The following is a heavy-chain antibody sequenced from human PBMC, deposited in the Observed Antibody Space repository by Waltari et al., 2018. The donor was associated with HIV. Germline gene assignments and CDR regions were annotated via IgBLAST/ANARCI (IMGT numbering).Heavy chain of an antibody. J-gene: IGHJ4*02. Sequence: QLQLQESGPGLVKPSQTRSLTCTVSGGSIRSSISYWAWIRQPPGKGLEWIGSTYYSGSTYYNPSLKSRVTISVDTSKNQFSLKLSSVTAADTAVYYCARHHPSYDSSGYFYWGQGTLVTVSS. CDR2: TYYSGST. V-gene: IGHV4-39*01. D-gene: IGHD3-22*01. CDR1: GGSIRSSISY. CDR3: ARHHPSYDSSGYFY.